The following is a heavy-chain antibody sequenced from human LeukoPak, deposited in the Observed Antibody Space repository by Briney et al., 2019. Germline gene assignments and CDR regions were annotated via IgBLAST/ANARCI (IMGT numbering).Heavy chain of an antibody. CDR3: AKGFGAVAPTGIDY. D-gene: IGHD6-19*01. V-gene: IGHV3-30*02. CDR1: GFTFSSYG. Sequence: PGGSLRLSCAASGFTFSSYGMHWVRQAPGKGLEWVAFIRYDGSNKYYADSVKGRFTISRDNSKNMLYLQMNSLRAEDTAVYYCAKGFGAVAPTGIDYWGQGTLVTVSS. CDR2: IRYDGSNK. J-gene: IGHJ4*02.